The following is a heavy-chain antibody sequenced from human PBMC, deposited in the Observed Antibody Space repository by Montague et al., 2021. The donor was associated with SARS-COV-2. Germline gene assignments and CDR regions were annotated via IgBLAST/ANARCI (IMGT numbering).Heavy chain of an antibody. CDR3: AKDIGYSSGGMDV. V-gene: IGHV3-9*01. CDR1: GFTFDDYA. D-gene: IGHD6-19*01. CDR2: ISWNSGSI. Sequence: SLRLSCAASGFTFDDYAMHWVRQAPGKGLEWVSGISWNSGSIGYXDSVKGRFTISRDNAKNSLYLQMNSLRAEDTALYYCAKDIGYSSGGMDVWGQGTTVTVSS. J-gene: IGHJ6*02.